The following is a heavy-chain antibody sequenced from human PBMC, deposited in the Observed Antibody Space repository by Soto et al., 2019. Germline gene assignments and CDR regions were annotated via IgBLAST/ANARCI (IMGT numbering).Heavy chain of an antibody. CDR3: AKVGRGSGWYGIFDY. CDR2: ISGSGGST. Sequence: EVQLLESGGGLVQPGGSLRLSCAASGFTFSSYALSWVRQAPGKGLEWVSVISGSGGSTYYADSVKGRFTISRDNSKNTLYLQMNSLRAEDTAVYYCAKVGRGSGWYGIFDYWGQGTLVTVSS. D-gene: IGHD6-19*01. CDR1: GFTFSSYA. J-gene: IGHJ4*02. V-gene: IGHV3-23*01.